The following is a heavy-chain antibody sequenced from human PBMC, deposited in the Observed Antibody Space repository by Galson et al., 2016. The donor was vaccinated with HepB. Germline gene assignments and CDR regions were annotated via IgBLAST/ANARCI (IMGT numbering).Heavy chain of an antibody. CDR3: TRLQGYSRSKTGDY. D-gene: IGHD6-13*01. CDR2: IYPSDSDI. CDR1: GYSFTYYW. J-gene: IGHJ4*02. Sequence: QSGAEVKKPGESLKISCVGSGYSFTYYWIAWVRQMPGKGLEWMGIIYPSDSDIRYSPSFQGQVTISVDKSISTAYLQWSSLKASDTAMYYCTRLQGYSRSKTGDYWGQGTLVTVSS. V-gene: IGHV5-51*01.